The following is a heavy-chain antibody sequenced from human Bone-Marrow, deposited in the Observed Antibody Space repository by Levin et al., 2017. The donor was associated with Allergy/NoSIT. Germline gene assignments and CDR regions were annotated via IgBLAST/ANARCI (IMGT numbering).Heavy chain of an antibody. CDR3: ARVVGATDYFDY. V-gene: IGHV3-74*01. CDR2: INSDGSVT. D-gene: IGHD1-26*01. J-gene: IGHJ4*02. Sequence: GGSLRLSCAASGFPSGSFSMHWVRQGPGKGLVWVASINSDGSVTNYADSVKGRFTISRDNAKNTVSLQMNSLRAGDTAVYYCARVVGATDYFDYWGQGTLVTVSS. CDR1: GFPSGSFS.